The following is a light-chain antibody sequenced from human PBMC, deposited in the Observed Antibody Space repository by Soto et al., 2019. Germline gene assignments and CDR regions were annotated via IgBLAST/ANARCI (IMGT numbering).Light chain of an antibody. J-gene: IGKJ1*01. CDR2: GAS. Sequence: EIVMTQSPATLSVSPGERATLSCRASQSVSSNLAWYQQKPGQAPRLLICGASTRATGIPDRFSGSGSGTEFSLTINSLQSEDFAVYYCHHYNNWWAFGQGTKVDI. V-gene: IGKV3-15*01. CDR1: QSVSSN. CDR3: HHYNNWWA.